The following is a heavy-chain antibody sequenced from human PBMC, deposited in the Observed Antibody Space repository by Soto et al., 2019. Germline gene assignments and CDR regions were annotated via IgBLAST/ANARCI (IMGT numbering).Heavy chain of an antibody. CDR1: GFTFSSYA. J-gene: IGHJ4*02. D-gene: IGHD3-3*01. Sequence: PGGSLRLSCAASGFTFSSYAMSWVRQAPGKGLEWVSAISGSGGSTYYADSVKGRFTISRDNSKNTLYLQMNSLRAEDTAVYYCAKLITIFGVVTQFDYWGQGTLVTVSS. CDR3: AKLITIFGVVTQFDY. V-gene: IGHV3-23*01. CDR2: ISGSGGST.